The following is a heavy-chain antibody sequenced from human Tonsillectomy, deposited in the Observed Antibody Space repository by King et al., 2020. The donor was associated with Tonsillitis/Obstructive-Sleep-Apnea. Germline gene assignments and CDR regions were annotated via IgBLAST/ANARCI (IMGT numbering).Heavy chain of an antibody. CDR2: INPNSGGT. Sequence: VQLVESGAEVKKPGASVKVSCKASGYTFTGYYMHWVRQAPGQGLEWMGRINPNSGGTNYAQKFQGRVTMTRDTSISTAYMELSRLRSDDTAVYYCARPAPHDYIGGSNAFDIWGQGTMVTVSS. CDR1: GYTFTGYY. V-gene: IGHV1-2*06. J-gene: IGHJ3*02. CDR3: ARPAPHDYIGGSNAFDI. D-gene: IGHD3-16*01.